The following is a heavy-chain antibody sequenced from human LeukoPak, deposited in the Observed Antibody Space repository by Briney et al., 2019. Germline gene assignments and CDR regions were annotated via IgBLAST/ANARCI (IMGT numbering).Heavy chain of an antibody. CDR1: GYTFTGYY. D-gene: IGHD4-23*01. Sequence: ASVKVSCKASGYTFTGYYMHWVRQAPGQGFEWMGWINPNSGGTNYAHKFQGRVTMTRDTSISTAYMELGRLRSDDTAVYYCARARVTTMGYWGQGTLVTVSS. V-gene: IGHV1-2*07. CDR2: INPNSGGT. CDR3: ARARVTTMGY. J-gene: IGHJ4*02.